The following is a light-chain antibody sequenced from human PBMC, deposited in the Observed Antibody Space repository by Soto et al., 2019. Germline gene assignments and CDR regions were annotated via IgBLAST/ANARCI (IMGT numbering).Light chain of an antibody. CDR3: SSYTSNNTQV. CDR2: EVS. V-gene: IGLV2-14*01. J-gene: IGLJ1*01. Sequence: QSALTQPASVSGSPGQSITISCTGTSSDVGGYKYVSWYQQHPGKAPKLMIYEVSNRPSGVSNRFSGSKSGNTASLTISGLQAEDEADYYCSSYTSNNTQVFGTGTKVTGL. CDR1: SSDVGGYKY.